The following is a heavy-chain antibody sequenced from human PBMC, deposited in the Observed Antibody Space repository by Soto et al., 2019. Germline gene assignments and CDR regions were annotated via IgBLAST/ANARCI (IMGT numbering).Heavy chain of an antibody. CDR1: GYTFTIYD. CDR2: INPNTGYT. Sequence: GASVKVSCKASGYTFTIYDINWVRQATGQGLEWMGWINPNTGYTDYAQKFQDRVTMTGNTSITTAYMELSSLRSEDTAVYYCVRGRVMITFGVVIVIDYWGQGSPVTVPQ. CDR3: VRGRVMITFGVVIVIDY. V-gene: IGHV1-8*01. D-gene: IGHD3-16*02. J-gene: IGHJ4*02.